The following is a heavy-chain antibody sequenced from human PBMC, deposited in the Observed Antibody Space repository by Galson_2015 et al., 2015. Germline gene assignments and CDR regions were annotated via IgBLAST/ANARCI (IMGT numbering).Heavy chain of an antibody. CDR1: GFIFDSYG. J-gene: IGHJ3*02. D-gene: IGHD6-13*01. CDR3: AKDLLFSSRTNSFDI. V-gene: IGHV3-30*18. CDR2: VTYDGSNK. Sequence: SLRLSCAASGFIFDSYGIRWVRQAPGKGLEWVAAVTYDGSNKYYADSVKGRFTISRDNSKNTVYLQMNSLSAEDTAIYHCAKDLLFSSRTNSFDIWGQGTMVTVSS.